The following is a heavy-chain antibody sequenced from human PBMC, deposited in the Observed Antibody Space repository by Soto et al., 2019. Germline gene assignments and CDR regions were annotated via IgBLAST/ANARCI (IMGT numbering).Heavy chain of an antibody. Sequence: GGSLRLSCAASGFTFSRYAMSWVRQAPGKGLEWVSTVTGGGHTTYNADSVNGRFTISRDNSKNTLYLQMNNLRAEDTAIYYCASSSGDLDVYGMDIWGPGTTVTVSS. D-gene: IGHD3-10*01. CDR1: GFTFSRYA. J-gene: IGHJ6*02. CDR2: VTGGGHTT. CDR3: ASSSGDLDVYGMDI. V-gene: IGHV3-23*01.